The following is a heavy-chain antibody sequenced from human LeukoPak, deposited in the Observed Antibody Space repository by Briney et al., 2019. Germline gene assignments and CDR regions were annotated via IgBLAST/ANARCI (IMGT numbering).Heavy chain of an antibody. CDR3: AKDRRGYSAYGTFDD. V-gene: IGHV3-30*18. CDR2: ISYDGSNK. Sequence: GGSLRLSCAASGFTFSSFGMHWVRQAPGKGLEWVAVISYDGSNKYHADSVKGRSTISRDNSKNTLYLQMNSLRAEDTAVFYCAKDRRGYSAYGTFDDWGQGTLVTVSS. CDR1: GFTFSSFG. D-gene: IGHD5-12*01. J-gene: IGHJ4*02.